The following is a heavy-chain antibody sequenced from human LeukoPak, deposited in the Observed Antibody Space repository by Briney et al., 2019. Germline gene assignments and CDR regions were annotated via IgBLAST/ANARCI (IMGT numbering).Heavy chain of an antibody. CDR3: ARGSSGHYFGY. D-gene: IGHD6-19*01. J-gene: IGHJ4*02. Sequence: SETPSLTCAVYGGSSSGYYWSWIRQPSGKGLEWIGEINHSGSTNYNPSLKSRVTVSVDTSKNQFSLKLSSVTAADTAVYYCARGSSGHYFGYWGQGTLVTVSS. V-gene: IGHV4-34*01. CDR1: GGSSSGYY. CDR2: INHSGST.